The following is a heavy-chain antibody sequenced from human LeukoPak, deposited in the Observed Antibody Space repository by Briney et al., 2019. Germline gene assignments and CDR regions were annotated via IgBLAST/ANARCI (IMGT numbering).Heavy chain of an antibody. CDR1: GGSISSYY. J-gene: IGHJ4*02. CDR2: IYYSGST. CDR3: ARALYSYGIDY. V-gene: IGHV4-59*01. D-gene: IGHD5-18*01. Sequence: ETLSLTCTVSGGSISSYYWSWIRQPPGKGLEWIGYIYYSGSTNYNPSLKSRVTISVDTSKNQFSLKLSSVTAADTAVYYCARALYSYGIDYWGQGTLVTVSS.